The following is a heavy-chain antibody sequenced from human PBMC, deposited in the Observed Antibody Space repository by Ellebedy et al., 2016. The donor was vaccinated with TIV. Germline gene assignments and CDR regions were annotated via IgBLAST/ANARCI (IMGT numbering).Heavy chain of an antibody. Sequence: MPSETLSLTCTVSGGSISSYYWSWIRQHPGKGLEWIGYIYYSGSTNYNPSLKSRVTISVDTSKNQFSLKLSSVTAADTAVYYCARGYSSGWYNWFDPWGQGTLVTVSS. CDR1: GGSISSYY. CDR2: IYYSGST. V-gene: IGHV4-59*01. J-gene: IGHJ5*02. D-gene: IGHD6-19*01. CDR3: ARGYSSGWYNWFDP.